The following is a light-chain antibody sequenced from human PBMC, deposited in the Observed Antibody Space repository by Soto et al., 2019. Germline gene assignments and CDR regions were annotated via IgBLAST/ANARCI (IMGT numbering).Light chain of an antibody. CDR2: GAS. CDR1: QSVTANY. CDR3: QHYLNSPWA. Sequence: EIVLTQSPGTLSLSPGERATLSCRASQSVTANYLAWYRQKPGQAPRLLIFGASSRATGIPDRFSGSGSGTDFTLTISRLEPEDFAVYYCQHYLNSPWAFGQGTKVEIK. V-gene: IGKV3-20*01. J-gene: IGKJ1*01.